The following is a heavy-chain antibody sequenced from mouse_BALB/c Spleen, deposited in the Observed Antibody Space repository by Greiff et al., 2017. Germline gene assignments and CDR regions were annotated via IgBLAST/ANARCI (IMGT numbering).Heavy chain of an antibody. CDR3: ASYGYDRVFHFDY. Sequence: QVQLKESAAELARPGASVKMSCKASGYTFTSYTMHWVKQRPGQGLEWIGYINPSSGYTEYNQKFKDKTTLTADKSSSTAYMQLSSLTSEDSAVYYCASYGYDRVFHFDYWGQGTTLTVSS. CDR2: INPSSGYT. D-gene: IGHD2-2*01. V-gene: IGHV1-4*02. CDR1: GYTFTSYT. J-gene: IGHJ2*01.